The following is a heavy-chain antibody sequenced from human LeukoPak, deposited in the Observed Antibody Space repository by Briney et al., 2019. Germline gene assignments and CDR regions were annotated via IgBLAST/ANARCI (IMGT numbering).Heavy chain of an antibody. D-gene: IGHD4/OR15-4a*01. Sequence: SETLSLTCTVSGGSISSYYWNWIRQPAGKGLEWIGRIYSSGSTNYNPSLKSRVTVSVDTSENQFSLKLNSVTAADTAIYYCARGTMAAGFDPWGQGTLVTVSS. CDR3: ARGTMAAGFDP. V-gene: IGHV4-4*07. CDR1: GGSISSYY. J-gene: IGHJ5*02. CDR2: IYSSGST.